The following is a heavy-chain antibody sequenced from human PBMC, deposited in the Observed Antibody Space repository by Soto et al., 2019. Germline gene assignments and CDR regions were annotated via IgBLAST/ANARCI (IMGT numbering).Heavy chain of an antibody. CDR1: GASMNSYH. Sequence: SETLSLTCTVSGASMNSYHWSWIRQPAGKGLEWIGHIHSSGSTNYNPSLKSRDTMSVDTCKNQFSLRLMSLTAADTAVYYCARDQGVAAAGITWFDPWGQGSLVTVSS. D-gene: IGHD6-13*01. V-gene: IGHV4-4*07. CDR3: ARDQGVAAAGITWFDP. CDR2: IHSSGST. J-gene: IGHJ5*02.